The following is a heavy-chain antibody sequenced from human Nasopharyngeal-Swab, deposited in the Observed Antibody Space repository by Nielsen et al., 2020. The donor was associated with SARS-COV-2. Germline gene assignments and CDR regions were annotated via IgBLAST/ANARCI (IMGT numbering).Heavy chain of an antibody. CDR3: ARGAYCGGDCYSGLRWFDP. J-gene: IGHJ5*02. CDR1: GYSFTSYW. Sequence: GGSLRLSCKGSGYSFTSYWIGWVRQMPGKGLEWLGIIYPGDSDTRYSPSFQGQVTISADKSISTAYLQWSSLKASDTAMYYCARGAYCGGDCYSGLRWFDPWGQGTLVTVSS. D-gene: IGHD2-21*02. CDR2: IYPGDSDT. V-gene: IGHV5-51*01.